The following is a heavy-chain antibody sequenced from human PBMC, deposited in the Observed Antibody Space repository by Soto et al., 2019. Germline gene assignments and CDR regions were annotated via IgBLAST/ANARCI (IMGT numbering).Heavy chain of an antibody. CDR1: GYTFTSYD. J-gene: IGHJ5*02. CDR3: ARGLVTTYWFDP. V-gene: IGHV1-8*01. D-gene: IGHD4-17*01. Sequence: ASVKVSCKASGYTFTSYDINWVRQATGQGLEWMGWMNPNSGNTGYAQKFQGRVTMTRNTSISTAYMELSSLRSEDTAVYYCARGLVTTYWFDPWGQGTLVTVSS. CDR2: MNPNSGNT.